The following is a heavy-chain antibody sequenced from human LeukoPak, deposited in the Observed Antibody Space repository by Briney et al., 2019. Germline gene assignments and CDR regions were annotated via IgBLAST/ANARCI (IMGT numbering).Heavy chain of an antibody. CDR3: ARNKGFSTGWYVPGEGLGP. V-gene: IGHV3-48*03. CDR2: ISGSGSTT. Sequence: GGSLRLSCTVSGFTFSAYEMTWVRQAPGKGPEWLSFISGSGSTTHYADSVKGRFTVFRDNANNSLYLQMNSLRAEDTALYYCARNKGFSTGWYVPGEGLGPWGQGTLVTVSS. D-gene: IGHD6-19*01. CDR1: GFTFSAYE. J-gene: IGHJ5*02.